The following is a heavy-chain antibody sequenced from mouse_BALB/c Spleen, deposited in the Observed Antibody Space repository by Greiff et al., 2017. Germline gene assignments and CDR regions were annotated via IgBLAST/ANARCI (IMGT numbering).Heavy chain of an antibody. V-gene: IGHV3-8*02. Sequence: EVKLMESGPSLVKPSQTLSLTCSVTGDSITSGYWNWIRKFPGNKLEYMGYISYSGSTYYNPSLKSRISITRDTSKDQYYLQLNSVTTEDTATYYCARQVYYGYGDGMDYWGQGASVTVSS. CDR3: ARQVYYGYGDGMDY. CDR2: ISYSGST. D-gene: IGHD2-2*01. CDR1: GDSITSGY. J-gene: IGHJ4*01.